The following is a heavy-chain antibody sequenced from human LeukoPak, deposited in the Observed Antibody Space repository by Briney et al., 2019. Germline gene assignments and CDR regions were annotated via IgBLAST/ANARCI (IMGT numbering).Heavy chain of an antibody. CDR2: ISSSSSYI. Sequence: GGSLRLSCAASGFTFSSYSMNWVRQAPGKGLEWVSSISSSSSYIYYADSVKGRFTISRDNAKNTLYLQMNSLRAEDTAVYYCARVSVCSSASCYSLFDYWGQGTLVTVSS. V-gene: IGHV3-21*01. D-gene: IGHD2-2*01. CDR3: ARVSVCSSASCYSLFDY. CDR1: GFTFSSYS. J-gene: IGHJ4*02.